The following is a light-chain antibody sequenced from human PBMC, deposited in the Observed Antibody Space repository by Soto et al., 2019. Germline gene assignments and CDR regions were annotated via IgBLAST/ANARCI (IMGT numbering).Light chain of an antibody. V-gene: IGKV3-15*01. CDR2: GAS. J-gene: IGKJ2*01. CDR3: QQCNNWHYT. CDR1: QSVSSN. Sequence: EIVMTQSPATLSVSPGERATLSCRASQSVSSNLAWYQQKPGQAPRLLIYGASTRATGIPARFSGSGSGTEFTLTISSLQSEDFAVYYCQQCNNWHYTFGQGTKLEIK.